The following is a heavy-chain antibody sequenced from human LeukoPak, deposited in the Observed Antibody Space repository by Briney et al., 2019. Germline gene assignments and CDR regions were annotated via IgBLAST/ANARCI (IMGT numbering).Heavy chain of an antibody. V-gene: IGHV4-34*01. Sequence: SETLSLTCGVNDESFSGPYWSWIRQPPGKGLEWIGEINDGGYTNYNPSLESRVTLSVDTSKKQFSLNLRSVTAADTAVYYCARAFGNVRGATWGQGTLVTVSS. D-gene: IGHD3-10*01. J-gene: IGHJ5*02. CDR3: ARAFGNVRGAT. CDR2: INDGGYT. CDR1: DESFSGPY.